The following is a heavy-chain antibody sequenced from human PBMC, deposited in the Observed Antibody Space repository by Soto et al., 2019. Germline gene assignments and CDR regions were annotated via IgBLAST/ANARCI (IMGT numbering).Heavy chain of an antibody. V-gene: IGHV3-23*01. CDR1: GFTFSSYA. J-gene: IGHJ6*02. CDR2: ISGSGDST. CDR3: ARDLVTYSSSWLSPRYYYYGMDV. D-gene: IGHD6-13*01. Sequence: PGGSLRLSCAASGFTFSSYAMSWVRQAPGKGLEWVSGISGSGDSTYYADSVKGRFTISRDNAKSSLYLQMNSLRAEDTAIYYCARDLVTYSSSWLSPRYYYYGMDVWGQGTTVTVSS.